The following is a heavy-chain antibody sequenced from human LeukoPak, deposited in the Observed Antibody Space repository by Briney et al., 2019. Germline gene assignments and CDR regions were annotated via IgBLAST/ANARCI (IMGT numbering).Heavy chain of an antibody. CDR1: GYSISSGYY. Sequence: SETLSLTCAVSGYSISSGYYWGWIRQPPGKGLNWIGYIYYSGSTNYNPSLKSRVTISVDTSKNQFSLKLSSVTAADTAVYYCARDFYHDFWSGYSSRGYYYYMDVWGKGTTVTVSS. D-gene: IGHD3-3*01. V-gene: IGHV4-38-2*02. CDR2: IYYSGST. J-gene: IGHJ6*03. CDR3: ARDFYHDFWSGYSSRGYYYYMDV.